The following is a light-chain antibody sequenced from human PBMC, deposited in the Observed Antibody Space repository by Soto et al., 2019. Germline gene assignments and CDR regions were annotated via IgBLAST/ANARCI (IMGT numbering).Light chain of an antibody. V-gene: IGKV1-39*01. CDR2: AAS. J-gene: IGKJ2*01. CDR3: QQSYSTPYT. Sequence: DIQMTQSPSSLSASVGDRVTITCRAGQSTSIYVNWYQQKPGKAPKLLIYAASSLQSGVPSRFSGSESGTDFTLTISSLLPEDFANYYCQQSYSTPYTFGQGTKLEIK. CDR1: QSTSIY.